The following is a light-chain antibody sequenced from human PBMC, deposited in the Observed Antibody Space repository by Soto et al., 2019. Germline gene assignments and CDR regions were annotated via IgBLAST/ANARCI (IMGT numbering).Light chain of an antibody. CDR2: NAD. V-gene: IGKV1-5*01. CDR1: QDINRW. CDR3: QQYNSYSIT. J-gene: IGKJ5*01. Sequence: DIQMTQSPSTLSASVGDRVTITFRASQDINRWLAWYQQKPGKAPKILIYNADTLESGVPSRFSGSGYGTEFILTISSLQPDDFATYYCQQYNSYSITFGQGTRLEIK.